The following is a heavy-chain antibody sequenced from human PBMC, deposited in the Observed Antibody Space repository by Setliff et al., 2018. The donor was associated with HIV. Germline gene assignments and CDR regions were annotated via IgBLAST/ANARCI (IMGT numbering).Heavy chain of an antibody. CDR2: ISFDGSNK. CDR3: AKEDSGWDLRGLYYYYYMDV. Sequence: PGGSLRLSCAASGFTFSSYAMHWVRQAPGKGLEWVALISFDGSNKNYAASVKGRFTISRDNSKNTLYLQMNSLRAEDTAVYYCAKEDSGWDLRGLYYYYYMDVWGKGTTVTVSS. V-gene: IGHV3-30*18. D-gene: IGHD1-26*01. J-gene: IGHJ6*03. CDR1: GFTFSSYA.